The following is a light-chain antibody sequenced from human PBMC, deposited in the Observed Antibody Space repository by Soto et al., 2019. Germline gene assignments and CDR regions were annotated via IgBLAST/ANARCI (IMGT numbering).Light chain of an antibody. CDR2: GAS. Sequence: EIVMTQSPATLSVSPGERATLSCRASQSVSSNLAWYQQKPGQAPRLLIYGASTRATVIPARFSGSGSGPEFTLTISSLQSEDFAVYYCQQYNNWPSTFGQGTKLEIK. CDR3: QQYNNWPST. CDR1: QSVSSN. J-gene: IGKJ2*01. V-gene: IGKV3-15*01.